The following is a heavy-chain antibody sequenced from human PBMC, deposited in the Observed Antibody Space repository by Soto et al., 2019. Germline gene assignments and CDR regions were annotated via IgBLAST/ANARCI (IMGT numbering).Heavy chain of an antibody. Sequence: GGSLRLSCVASWFPFSSFSMSWVRQAPGKGLEWVSSVGGSGFSTYYADSVKGRFTISRDNSKSTLYLEMNSLRGDDTAVYFCAEGSGPSGSYGYFDSWGQGTLVTVSS. CDR1: WFPFSSFS. V-gene: IGHV3-23*01. J-gene: IGHJ4*02. CDR3: AEGSGPSGSYGYFDS. D-gene: IGHD6-19*01. CDR2: VGGSGFST.